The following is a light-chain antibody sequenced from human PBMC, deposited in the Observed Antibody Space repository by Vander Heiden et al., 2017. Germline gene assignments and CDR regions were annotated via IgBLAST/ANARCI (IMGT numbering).Light chain of an antibody. Sequence: VFTPSPATLSLSPGELAALSCRASQSVSRYLAWFQQKPGQAPRLLIYDASNRATGIPARFSGSGSGTDFALTISSLEPEDFAVYYCQQRSNWPYTFGQGTKVEIK. CDR1: QSVSRY. CDR3: QQRSNWPYT. J-gene: IGKJ2*01. CDR2: DAS. V-gene: IGKV3-11*01.